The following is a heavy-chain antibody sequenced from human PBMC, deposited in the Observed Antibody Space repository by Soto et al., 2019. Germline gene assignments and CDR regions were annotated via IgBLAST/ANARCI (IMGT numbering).Heavy chain of an antibody. D-gene: IGHD6-13*01. V-gene: IGHV3-20*01. Sequence: EVQLVESGGGVVRPGGSLRLSCAASGFTFDDYGMSWVRQAPGKGLEWVSGINWNGGSTGYADSVKGRFTISRDNAKNSLYLQMNSLRAGDTALYHCARIPSVSSSWSYYYYMDVWGKGTTVTVSS. CDR1: GFTFDDYG. J-gene: IGHJ6*03. CDR3: ARIPSVSSSWSYYYYMDV. CDR2: INWNGGST.